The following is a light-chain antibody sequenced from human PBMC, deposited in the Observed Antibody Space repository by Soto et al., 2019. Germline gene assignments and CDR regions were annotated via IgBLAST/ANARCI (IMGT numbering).Light chain of an antibody. CDR3: QPRSNWPLT. CDR2: DAS. J-gene: IGKJ4*01. Sequence: EIVLTQSPATLALSPGERATLSCRASQSVSSYLAWYQQKPGQAPRLLIYDASNRATGIPTRFSGGGSGADFTLPISSLEPEYFSVYYCQPRSNWPLTFGGGTKVEIK. CDR1: QSVSSY. V-gene: IGKV3-11*01.